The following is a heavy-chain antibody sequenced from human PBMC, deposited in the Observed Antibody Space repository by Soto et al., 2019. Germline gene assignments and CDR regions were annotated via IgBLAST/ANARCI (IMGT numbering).Heavy chain of an antibody. D-gene: IGHD3-10*01. V-gene: IGHV4-34*01. CDR3: ARGLRASFGVRLSYYYYGMDV. CDR1: GGSFSDYY. CDR2: ITNSGGT. J-gene: IGHJ6*02. Sequence: SETLSLTCALYGGSFSDYYWVFIRHPAFKWCECIVEITNSGGTNYNPSLKSRVTFSVDTSKNQFSLNLTTVTAADTAVYYCARGLRASFGVRLSYYYYGMDVWGQGTTVTVSS.